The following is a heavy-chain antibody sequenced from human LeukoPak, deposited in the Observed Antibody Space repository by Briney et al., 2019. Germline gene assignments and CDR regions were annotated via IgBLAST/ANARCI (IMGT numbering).Heavy chain of an antibody. CDR1: GGSFSGYY. Sequence: SETLSLTCAVYGGSFSGYYWSWIRQPPGKGLEWIGEINHSGSTNYDPSLKSRVTISVDTSKNQFSLKLSSVTAADTAVYYCARGPIAAAELDYWGQGTLVTVSS. CDR3: ARGPIAAAELDY. D-gene: IGHD6-13*01. J-gene: IGHJ4*02. CDR2: INHSGST. V-gene: IGHV4-34*01.